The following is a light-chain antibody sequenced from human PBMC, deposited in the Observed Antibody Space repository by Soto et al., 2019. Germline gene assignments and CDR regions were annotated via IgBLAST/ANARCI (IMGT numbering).Light chain of an antibody. Sequence: EIVLTQSPDTLSLSPGERATLSCRASQTVIHNHLAWHQQKPGQTPRLLVYGASSRATGIPDRFSGGGSGTELTLTISSLQSEDFAVYYCQQYNNWPITFGQGTRLEIK. J-gene: IGKJ5*01. CDR3: QQYNNWPIT. V-gene: IGKV3D-15*01. CDR2: GAS. CDR1: QTVIHN.